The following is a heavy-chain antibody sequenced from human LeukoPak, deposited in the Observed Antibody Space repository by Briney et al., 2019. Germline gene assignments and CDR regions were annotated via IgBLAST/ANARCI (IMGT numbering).Heavy chain of an antibody. CDR3: ARDLDGDYVGWFDP. CDR2: IYYSGST. J-gene: IGHJ5*02. D-gene: IGHD4-17*01. V-gene: IGHV4-31*03. Sequence: SETLSLTCTVSGGSISSGGCYWSWIRQHPGKGLEWVGYIYYSGSTYYNPSLKSRVTISVDTSKNQFSLKLSSVTAADTAVYYCARDLDGDYVGWFDPWGQGTLVTVSS. CDR1: GGSISSGGCY.